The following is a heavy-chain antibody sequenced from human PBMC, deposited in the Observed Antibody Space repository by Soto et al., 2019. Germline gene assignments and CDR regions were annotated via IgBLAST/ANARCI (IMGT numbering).Heavy chain of an antibody. Sequence: QVQRVQSGAEVKKPGASVKVSCKASGYTFTRYYMHWVRQAPGQGLEWMGTINPSGGSTSYAQKFQDRVTMTRDTSTSTGYMELSSLRSEDTAVYYCARESMSAREVDPYWGQGPLVTVSS. CDR3: ARESMSAREVDPY. CDR2: INPSGGST. D-gene: IGHD1-26*01. J-gene: IGHJ4*02. V-gene: IGHV1-46*01. CDR1: GYTFTRYY.